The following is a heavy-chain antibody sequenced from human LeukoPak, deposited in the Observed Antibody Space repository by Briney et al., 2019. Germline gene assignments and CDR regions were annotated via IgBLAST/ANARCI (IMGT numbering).Heavy chain of an antibody. CDR1: GGSISSYY. CDR3: ARVNYDSSGYWFDP. J-gene: IGHJ5*02. Sequence: PSETLSLTXTVSGGSISSYYWSWIRQPPGKGLEWIGYIYYSGSTNYNPSLKSRVTISVDTSKNQFSLKLSSVTAADTAVYHCARVNYDSSGYWFDPWGQGTLVTVSS. V-gene: IGHV4-59*01. D-gene: IGHD3-22*01. CDR2: IYYSGST.